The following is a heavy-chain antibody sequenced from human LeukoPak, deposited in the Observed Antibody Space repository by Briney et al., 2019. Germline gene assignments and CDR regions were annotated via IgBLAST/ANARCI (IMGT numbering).Heavy chain of an antibody. CDR2: ISYDASVK. J-gene: IGHJ4*02. CDR1: EFTFSAYG. CDR3: AKDQIGWAPGYVSGPLDQ. Sequence: GGSLRLSCAASEFTFSAYGMHWVRQAPGKGLEWVAVISYDASVKYYADSVKGRFTISRDNSKNTVYLQMTSLRTEDTAVYYCAKDQIGWAPGYVSGPLDQWGQGTLVTVSS. V-gene: IGHV3-30*18. D-gene: IGHD6-19*01.